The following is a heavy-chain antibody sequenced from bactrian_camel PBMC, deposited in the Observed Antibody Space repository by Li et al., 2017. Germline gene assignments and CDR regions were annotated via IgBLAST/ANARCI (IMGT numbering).Heavy chain of an antibody. J-gene: IGHJ4*01. CDR3: AANSQCGDIWFSDSKYHY. CDR1: GYGVSSRC. D-gene: IGHD1*01. Sequence: VQLVESGGGSVQSGGSLRLSCAASGYGVSSRCKGWFRQAPGKEREEVARRHPDGTTSYADSVKGRFTISRDNAKNMMYLQMNSLKPEDTATYSCAANSQCGDIWFSDSKYHYWGHGTQVTVS. V-gene: IGHV3S53*01. CDR2: RHPDGTT.